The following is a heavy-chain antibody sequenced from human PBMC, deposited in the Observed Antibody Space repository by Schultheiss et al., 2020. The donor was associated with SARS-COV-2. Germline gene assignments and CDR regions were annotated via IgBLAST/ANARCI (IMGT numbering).Heavy chain of an antibody. CDR1: GGSVSSGSYY. J-gene: IGHJ4*02. V-gene: IGHV4-61*02. D-gene: IGHD1-26*01. CDR2: IHTSGST. Sequence: SQTLSLTCTVSGGSVSSGSYYWSWIRQSAGKGLEWIGRIHTSGSTNYNPSLKSRVAISVDTSKNQFSLKLSSVTAADTAVYYCARVSRRGSYFGHFDYWGQGTLVTVSS. CDR3: ARVSRRGSYFGHFDY.